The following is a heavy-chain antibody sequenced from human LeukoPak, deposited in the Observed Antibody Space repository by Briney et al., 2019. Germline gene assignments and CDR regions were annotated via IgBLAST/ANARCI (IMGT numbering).Heavy chain of an antibody. CDR2: IYHSGST. J-gene: IGHJ4*02. D-gene: IGHD6-19*01. Sequence: SATLSLTCTVSGGSVSSSYWIWIRQPPGKGLEWIGYIYHSGSTSYNPSLKSRVTMSLDTSKKQFSLRLSSVTAADTAVYYCARAAEYSSGWYLFDYWGQGILVTVSA. CDR3: ARAAEYSSGWYLFDY. V-gene: IGHV4-59*02. CDR1: GGSVSSSY.